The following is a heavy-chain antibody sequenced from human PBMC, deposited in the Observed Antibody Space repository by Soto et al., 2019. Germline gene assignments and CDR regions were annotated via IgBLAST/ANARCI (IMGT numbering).Heavy chain of an antibody. CDR3: ARVAGYGSGSRHFGT. Sequence: QVQLVQSGAEVTKPGASVRVSCKTSGYTFSTYGLSWVRQAPGQGLGWMGWSVADSGNTVYAQKFQGSVTVTTDRATNTAYMELRSLRSDDTALYYCARVAGYGSGSRHFGTWGQGPLVIVSS. J-gene: IGHJ5*02. CDR1: GYTFSTYG. CDR2: SVADSGNT. V-gene: IGHV1-18*01. D-gene: IGHD3-10*01.